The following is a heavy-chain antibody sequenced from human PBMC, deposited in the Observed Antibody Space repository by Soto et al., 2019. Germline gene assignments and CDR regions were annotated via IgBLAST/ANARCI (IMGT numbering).Heavy chain of an antibody. CDR1: GFTFSSYG. Sequence: QVQLVESGGGVVQPGRSLRLSCAASGFTFSSYGMHWVRQAPGKGLEWVAVIWYDGSNKYYADSVKGRFTISRDNSKNPLYLQMNSLRAEDTAVYYCARDLTRYCSGGSCASDAFDIWGQGTMVTVSS. V-gene: IGHV3-33*01. CDR2: IWYDGSNK. J-gene: IGHJ3*02. CDR3: ARDLTRYCSGGSCASDAFDI. D-gene: IGHD2-15*01.